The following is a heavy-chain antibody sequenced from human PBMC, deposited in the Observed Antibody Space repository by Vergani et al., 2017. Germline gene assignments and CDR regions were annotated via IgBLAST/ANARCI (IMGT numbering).Heavy chain of an antibody. J-gene: IGHJ6*03. V-gene: IGHV1-69*01. Sequence: QVQLVQSGAEVKKPGSSVKVSCKASGGTFSSYAISWVRQAPGQGLERMGGIIPIFGTANYAQKFQGRVTITADESTSTAYMELSSLRSEDTAVYYCARDLKDGYPNYYYYYYMDVWGKGTTVTVSS. CDR1: GGTFSSYA. D-gene: IGHD5-24*01. CDR3: ARDLKDGYPNYYYYYYMDV. CDR2: IIPIFGTA.